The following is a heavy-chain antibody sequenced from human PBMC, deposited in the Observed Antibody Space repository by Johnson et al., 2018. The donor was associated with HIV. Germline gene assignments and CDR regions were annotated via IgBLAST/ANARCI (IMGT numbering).Heavy chain of an antibody. J-gene: IGHJ3*01. D-gene: IGHD3-3*01. CDR1: GFTFSSYG. CDR2: ISFDGSNK. Sequence: QVQLVESGGRVVQPGRSLRLSCATSGFTFSSYGMHWVRQAPGKGLEWVAVISFDGSNKYYAESVKGRFTISRDNSKNTLYLQMNSLRPEDTAVDYCANEDSWRRAFDLCGQGTMVTFSS. CDR3: ANEDSWRRAFDL. V-gene: IGHV3-30*18.